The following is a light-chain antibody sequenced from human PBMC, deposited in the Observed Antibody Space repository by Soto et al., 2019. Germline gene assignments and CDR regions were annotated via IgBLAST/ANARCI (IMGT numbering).Light chain of an antibody. Sequence: SSELTQSPSVSVSPGQTASITCSGDKLGDKHTCWYKQKPGQSPVVVIYEDNKRPSGIPERFSGSNSGNTATLTISGTQAMDEADYYCQAWDSSTLVFGGGTKLTVL. J-gene: IGLJ2*01. V-gene: IGLV3-1*01. CDR1: KLGDKH. CDR3: QAWDSSTLV. CDR2: EDN.